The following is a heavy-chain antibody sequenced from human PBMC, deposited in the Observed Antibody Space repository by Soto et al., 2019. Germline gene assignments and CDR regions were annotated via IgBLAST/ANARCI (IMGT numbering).Heavy chain of an antibody. J-gene: IGHJ4*02. CDR1: GFNVGAFA. CDR3: TRETVAGITGLDY. D-gene: IGHD1-20*01. Sequence: GGSLRLSCAASGFNVGAFAVNWVRQAPGKGLEWVSGISVSDAFIYYADSVRGRFSISRDASENILYLQMDSLRVDDTALYYCTRETVAGITGLDYWGPGTLVTVSS. CDR2: ISVSDAFI. V-gene: IGHV3-23*01.